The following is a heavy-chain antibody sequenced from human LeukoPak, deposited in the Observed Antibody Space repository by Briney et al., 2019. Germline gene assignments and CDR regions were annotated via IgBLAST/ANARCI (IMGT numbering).Heavy chain of an antibody. CDR2: THYSGTT. Sequence: PSQTLSLTCTVSGASFFIADYYWSWIRQPPGKGLEWIAYTHYSGTTYYNPSLKSRVDISIDTSKNQFSLKLSSVTAADTAVYYCARYSASARWFDPWGQGTLVTVSS. V-gene: IGHV4-30-4*01. CDR1: GASFFIADYY. J-gene: IGHJ5*02. D-gene: IGHD6-13*01. CDR3: ARYSASARWFDP.